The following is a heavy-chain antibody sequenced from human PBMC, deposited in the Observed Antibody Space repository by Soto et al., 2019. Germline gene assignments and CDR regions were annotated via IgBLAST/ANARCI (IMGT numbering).Heavy chain of an antibody. V-gene: IGHV3-30-3*01. D-gene: IGHD6-13*01. CDR2: ISYDGSNK. CDR3: ARALGGESRGAAAGIVVGGY. Sequence: QVQLVESGGGVVQPGRSLRLSCAASGFTFSSYAMHWVRQAPGKGLEWVAVISYDGSNKYYADSVKGRFPISRDNSKNTLYLQMTRLRAEDTDVYYCARALGGESRGAAAGIVVGGYWGQGTLVTVSS. CDR1: GFTFSSYA. J-gene: IGHJ4*02.